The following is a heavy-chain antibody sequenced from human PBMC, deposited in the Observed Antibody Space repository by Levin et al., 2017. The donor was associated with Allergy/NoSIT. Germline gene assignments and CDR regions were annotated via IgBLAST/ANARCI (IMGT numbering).Heavy chain of an antibody. J-gene: IGHJ6*02. D-gene: IGHD6-19*01. Sequence: ASVKVSCKASGYTFTNYAVNWLRQAPGQGPEWMGWISTKTGIPRYAQGFRGRFDFLLDTSVSTANLQISSLKAEDTAVYYCASDITVAGSKAMDVWGQGTTVTVSS. CDR3: ASDITVAGSKAMDV. V-gene: IGHV7-4-1*02. CDR1: GYTFTNYA. CDR2: ISTKTGIP.